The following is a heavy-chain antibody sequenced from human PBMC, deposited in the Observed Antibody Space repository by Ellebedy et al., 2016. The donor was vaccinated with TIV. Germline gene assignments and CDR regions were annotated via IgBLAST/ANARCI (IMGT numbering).Heavy chain of an antibody. CDR1: GFSFSGYA. J-gene: IGHJ4*02. Sequence: GESLKISCAASGFSFSGYAMSWVRQAPGKGLEWVSSISKSGSSTYYADSEKGRFTISRDNSKNTVNLQMNSRRAEDTAVYYCAKLAGVHSWYFDYWGQGTLVTVSS. V-gene: IGHV3-23*01. D-gene: IGHD2-8*02. CDR3: AKLAGVHSWYFDY. CDR2: ISKSGSST.